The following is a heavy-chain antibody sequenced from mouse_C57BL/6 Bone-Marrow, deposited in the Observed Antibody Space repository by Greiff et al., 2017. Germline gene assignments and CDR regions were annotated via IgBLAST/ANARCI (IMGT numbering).Heavy chain of an antibody. CDR1: GYTFTDYY. Sequence: VQLQQSGPELVKPGASVKISCKASGYTFTDYYMNWVKQSHGKSLEWIGDINPNNGGTSYKQKFKGKATLTVDKSSSTAYMELRSLTSEDSAVYYGARGWLDDWGKGTTLTVSS. V-gene: IGHV1-26*01. CDR2: INPNNGGT. D-gene: IGHD1-1*02. CDR3: ARGWLDD. J-gene: IGHJ2*01.